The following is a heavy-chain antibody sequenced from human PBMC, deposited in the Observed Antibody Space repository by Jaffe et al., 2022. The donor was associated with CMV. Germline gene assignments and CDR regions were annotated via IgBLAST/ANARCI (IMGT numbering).Heavy chain of an antibody. D-gene: IGHD3-16*01. J-gene: IGHJ4*02. CDR2: IWYDGSNK. Sequence: QVQLVESGGGVVQPGRSLRLSCAASGFTFSSYGMHWVRQAPGKGLEWVAVIWYDGSNKYYADSVKGRFTISRDNSKNTLYLQMNSLRAEDTAVYYCARGDLGYYFDYWGQGTLVTVSS. CDR1: GFTFSSYG. CDR3: ARGDLGYYFDY. V-gene: IGHV3-33*01.